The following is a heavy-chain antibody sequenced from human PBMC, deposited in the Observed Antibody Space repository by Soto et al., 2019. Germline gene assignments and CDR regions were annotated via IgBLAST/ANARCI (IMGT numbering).Heavy chain of an antibody. CDR3: ARDLDSIVVEPAAAGMDV. CDR1: RFTFNTYS. Sequence: EVQLVESGGGLVQPGGSLRLSCAASRFTFNTYSMNWVRQAPGKGLEWVSYISSSSSTIYYADSVKGRFTISRDNAKNSLYLQMNSLRDEDTAVYYCARDLDSIVVEPAAAGMDVWGQGTTVTVSS. V-gene: IGHV3-48*02. CDR2: ISSSSSTI. D-gene: IGHD2-2*01. J-gene: IGHJ6*02.